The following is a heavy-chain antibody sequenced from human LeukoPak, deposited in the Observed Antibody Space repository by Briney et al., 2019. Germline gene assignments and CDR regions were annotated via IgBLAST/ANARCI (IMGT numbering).Heavy chain of an antibody. V-gene: IGHV3-30*02. Sequence: GGSLRLSCAASGFTFGNYGMHWVRQPPGKGLEWVAFIRYDGSDKYYADSVKGRFTISRDNSKNTLYLQMNSLRPEDTAVYFCSGSYSYWGQGTLVTVSS. CDR2: IRYDGSDK. D-gene: IGHD1-26*01. CDR1: GFTFGNYG. CDR3: SGSYSY. J-gene: IGHJ4*02.